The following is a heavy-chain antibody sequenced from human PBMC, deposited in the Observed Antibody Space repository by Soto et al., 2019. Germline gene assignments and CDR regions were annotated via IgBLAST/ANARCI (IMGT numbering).Heavy chain of an antibody. D-gene: IGHD6-6*01. Sequence: QVQLVQSGAEVKKPGSSVKVSCKASGGTFSSYAISWVRQAPGQGLEWMGGIIPIFGTANYAQKFQGRVTSTADESTSTAYMGLSSLRSEDTAVYYCARAYSSSYPLGYWGQGTLVTVSS. CDR2: IIPIFGTA. CDR3: ARAYSSSYPLGY. J-gene: IGHJ1*01. CDR1: GGTFSSYA. V-gene: IGHV1-69*01.